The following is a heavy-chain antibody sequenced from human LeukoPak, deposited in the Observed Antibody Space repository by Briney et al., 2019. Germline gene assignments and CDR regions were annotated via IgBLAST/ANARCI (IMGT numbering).Heavy chain of an antibody. J-gene: IGHJ4*02. Sequence: ASVKVSRKASGYTFTSYDINWVRQATGQGLEWMGWMNPNSGNTGYAQKFQGRVTITRNTSISTAYMELSSLRSEDTAVYYCARGGSGWGSYYFDYWGQGTLVTVSS. V-gene: IGHV1-8*03. CDR1: GYTFTSYD. D-gene: IGHD6-19*01. CDR2: MNPNSGNT. CDR3: ARGGSGWGSYYFDY.